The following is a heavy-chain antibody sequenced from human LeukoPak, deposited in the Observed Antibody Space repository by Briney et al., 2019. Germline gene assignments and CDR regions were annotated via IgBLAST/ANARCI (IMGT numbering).Heavy chain of an antibody. J-gene: IGHJ4*02. CDR2: ISSRGDT. CDR3: ARDLGSGWYFNH. V-gene: IGHV3-53*01. Sequence: GGSLRLSCAASGFTFSSYAMSWVRQAPGKGLEWLSLISSRGDTYYADSVRGRFTISRDNSKNTLFLQMSALRDEDTAIYYCARDLGSGWYFNHWGKGTLVTVSS. CDR1: GFTFSSYA. D-gene: IGHD6-19*01.